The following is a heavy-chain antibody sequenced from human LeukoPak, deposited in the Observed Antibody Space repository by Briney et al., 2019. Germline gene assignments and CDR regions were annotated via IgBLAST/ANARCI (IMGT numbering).Heavy chain of an antibody. J-gene: IGHJ6*02. Sequence: PGGSLRLSCAASGFTFSSYGMHWVRQAPGKGVEGGAVISYDGSNKYYAHSVKGRFTISRDNSKNTLYLQMNSLRAEDTAVYYCAKDWTVGAAYYYGMDVWGQGTTVTVSS. CDR1: GFTFSSYG. V-gene: IGHV3-30*18. CDR2: ISYDGSNK. CDR3: AKDWTVGAAYYYGMDV. D-gene: IGHD1-26*01.